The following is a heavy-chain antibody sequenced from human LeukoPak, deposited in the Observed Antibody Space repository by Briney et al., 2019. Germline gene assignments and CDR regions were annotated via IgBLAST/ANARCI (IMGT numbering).Heavy chain of an antibody. V-gene: IGHV3-23*01. Sequence: GGSLRLSCEASGFTFSSSAMSWVRQAPGKGLEWVSVIIGSGDSTYYADSVKGRFTISRGNSKNTLYLQMNSLRAEDTAVYYCARDQSYYYDSSDRWFDPWGQGTLVTVSS. CDR2: IIGSGDST. D-gene: IGHD3-22*01. CDR1: GFTFSSSA. J-gene: IGHJ5*02. CDR3: ARDQSYYYDSSDRWFDP.